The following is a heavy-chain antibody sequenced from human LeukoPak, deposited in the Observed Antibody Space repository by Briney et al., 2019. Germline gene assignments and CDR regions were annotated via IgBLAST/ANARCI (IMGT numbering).Heavy chain of an antibody. J-gene: IGHJ4*02. CDR2: ISSSGGNT. Sequence: GGSLRLSCATSGFTFNTYAMHWVRQAPGKGLEFVSSISSSGGNTYYANSVKGRFTISRDDSKNTLYLQMGSLRPEDMAVYYCARASGRGLYYFDYWGQGTLVTVSS. CDR3: ARASGRGLYYFDY. D-gene: IGHD2-15*01. CDR1: GFTFNTYA. V-gene: IGHV3-64*01.